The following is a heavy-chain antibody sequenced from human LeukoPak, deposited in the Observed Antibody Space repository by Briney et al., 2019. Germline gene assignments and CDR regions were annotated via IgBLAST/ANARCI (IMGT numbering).Heavy chain of an antibody. Sequence: KPAETLSLTCAVDGGAFSGYYWSWIRQPPGKGLEWIGEIKRSGSTNYNPSLKSRVTISVDTSKNQFSLKLSSVTAADTAVYYCARGLRNYYGSGSYFEPFDYWGQGTLVTVSS. D-gene: IGHD3-10*01. CDR2: IKRSGST. CDR3: ARGLRNYYGSGSYFEPFDY. V-gene: IGHV4-34*01. J-gene: IGHJ4*02. CDR1: GGAFSGYY.